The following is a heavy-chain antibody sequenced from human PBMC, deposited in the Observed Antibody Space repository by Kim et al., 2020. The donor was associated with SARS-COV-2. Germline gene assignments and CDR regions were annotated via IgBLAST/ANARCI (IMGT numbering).Heavy chain of an antibody. D-gene: IGHD3-16*01. Sequence: GGSLRLSCAASGFGFSSSVMTWVRQAPGRGLEWVSSITGGSAFTYYASSVRGRFTISRDNSKDTLYLQMNSLKADDTAVYFCSTRRGSGNSLCVDCWGQGSLVTVSP. J-gene: IGHJ4*02. V-gene: IGHV3-23*01. CDR2: ITGGSAFT. CDR3: STRRGSGNSLCVDC. CDR1: GFGFSSSV.